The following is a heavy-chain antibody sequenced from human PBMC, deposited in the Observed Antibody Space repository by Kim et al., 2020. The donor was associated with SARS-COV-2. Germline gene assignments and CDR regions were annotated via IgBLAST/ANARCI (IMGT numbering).Heavy chain of an antibody. CDR2: IYYSGST. J-gene: IGHJ6*02. CDR1: GGSISSGGYY. V-gene: IGHV4-31*03. CDR3: ARDLPSYYDILTGYYMGTKGMDV. Sequence: SETLSLTCTVSGGSISSGGYYWSWIRQHPGKGLEWIGYIYYSGSTYYNPSLKSRVTISVDTSKNQFSLKLSSVTAADTAVYYCARDLPSYYDILTGYYMGTKGMDVWGPGTTVTVSS. D-gene: IGHD3-9*01.